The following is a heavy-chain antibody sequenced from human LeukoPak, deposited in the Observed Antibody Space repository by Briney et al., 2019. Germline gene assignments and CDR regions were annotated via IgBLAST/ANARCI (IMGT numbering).Heavy chain of an antibody. CDR1: GLTFSSYS. V-gene: IGHV3-21*01. CDR2: ISSSSSYI. Sequence: GGSLRLSCAASGLTFSSYSMNWVRQAPGKGLEWVSPISSSSSYIYYADSVKGRFTISRDNAKNSLYLQMNSLRAKDTAVYYCARYSGSYYEPFDYWGQGTLVTVSS. J-gene: IGHJ4*02. CDR3: ARYSGSYYEPFDY. D-gene: IGHD1-26*01.